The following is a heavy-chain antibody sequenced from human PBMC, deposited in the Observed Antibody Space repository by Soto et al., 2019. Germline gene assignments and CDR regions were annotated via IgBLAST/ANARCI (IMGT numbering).Heavy chain of an antibody. CDR3: ARESLYCSGGSCYFLPGIDY. Sequence: QVQLVQSGAEVKKPGSSVKVSCKASGGTFSSYAISWVRQAPGQGLEWMGGIIPIFGTANYAQKFQGRVTSRADESTSTAYMELSSLRSEDTAVYYCARESLYCSGGSCYFLPGIDYWGQGTLVTVSS. CDR2: IIPIFGTA. J-gene: IGHJ4*02. CDR1: GGTFSSYA. V-gene: IGHV1-69*12. D-gene: IGHD2-15*01.